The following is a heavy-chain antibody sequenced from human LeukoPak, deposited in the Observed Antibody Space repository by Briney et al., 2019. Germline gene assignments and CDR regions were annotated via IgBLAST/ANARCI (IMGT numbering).Heavy chain of an antibody. CDR1: GFNFSSYS. V-gene: IGHV3-30*04. CDR3: ARDSGAAAGTVFDY. J-gene: IGHJ4*02. CDR2: ISYDGSNK. Sequence: GGSLTLYCAATGFNFSSYSLHWVRQAPGKGLALVAVISYDGSNKYYADSVKGRFTISRDNSKNTLYLQMNSLRAEDTAVYYCARDSGAAAGTVFDYWGQGILVTVSS. D-gene: IGHD6-13*01.